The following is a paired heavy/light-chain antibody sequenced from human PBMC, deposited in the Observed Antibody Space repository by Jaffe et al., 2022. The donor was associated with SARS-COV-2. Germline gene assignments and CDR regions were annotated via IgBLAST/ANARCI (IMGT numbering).Heavy chain of an antibody. CDR1: GFTFNSHA. D-gene: IGHD3-10*01. J-gene: IGHJ4*01. CDR3: ARDLNEVNMVRGVTFDY. V-gene: IGHV3-33*01. Sequence: QVQLVESGGGVVQPGGSLRLSCATSGFTFNSHAMHWVRRSPGKGLEWVAVIWHDGDYKYYADSVKGRFTISRDNSKDTLYLQMESLRVEDTGVYYCARDLNEVNMVRGVTFDYWGQGTLVTVTS. CDR2: IWHDGDYK.
Light chain of an antibody. CDR3: QVWDTRDFVV. CDR2: YDS. J-gene: IGLJ2*01. V-gene: IGLV3-21*04. Sequence: SYALTQPPSVSVAPGETARISCGGNNLVTYTVHWYQQKPGQAPVGVMFYDSDRPSGIPERFSGSISGNTATLTISRVEAGDEADYYCQVWDTRDFVVFGGGTKLTVL. CDR1: NLVTYT.